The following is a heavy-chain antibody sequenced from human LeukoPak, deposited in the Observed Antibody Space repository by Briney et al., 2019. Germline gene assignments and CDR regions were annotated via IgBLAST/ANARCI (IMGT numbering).Heavy chain of an antibody. D-gene: IGHD3-16*02. J-gene: IGHJ4*02. CDR1: GGSIDNNSYY. CDR2: IYYSGIT. CDR3: ARDRGYYDYVWGSYRLAWGFFDY. V-gene: IGHV4-39*07. Sequence: SETLSLTCTVSGGSIDNNSYYWGWIRQPPGKGLEWIGNIYYSGITYYNPSLKSRVTMSVDTSKNQFSLKLSSVTAADTAVYYCARDRGYYDYVWGSYRLAWGFFDYWGQGTLVTVSS.